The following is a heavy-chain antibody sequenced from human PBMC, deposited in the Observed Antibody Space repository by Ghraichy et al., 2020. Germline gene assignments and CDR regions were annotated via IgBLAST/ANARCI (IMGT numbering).Heavy chain of an antibody. D-gene: IGHD4-17*01. CDR1: GGTFSSHS. J-gene: IGHJ4*02. Sequence: SVKVSCKASGGTFSSHSISWVRQAPGQGLEWLGGIIPFFGTTNYAQKFQGRVTITADESTNTAYMELRSLGSDDTAVYYCARGSYGEPLCDYWGQGTLVTVSS. CDR3: ARGSYGEPLCDY. CDR2: IIPFFGTT. V-gene: IGHV1-69*13.